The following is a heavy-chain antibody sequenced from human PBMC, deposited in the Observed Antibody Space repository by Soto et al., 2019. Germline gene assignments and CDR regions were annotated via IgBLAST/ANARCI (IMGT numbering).Heavy chain of an antibody. CDR3: AKDGGIAGAAEYCQH. V-gene: IGHV3-23*01. CDR2: ISGSGNST. D-gene: IGHD6-13*01. Sequence: PGGSLRLSGAACGFTFITYSMSWVRQAPWKGLQSVSAISGSGNSTYYADSVKGRLTISRDNSKNKLHLQMNSLRAEDTAVYYCAKDGGIAGAAEYCQHSRRGNLFAVCS. CDR1: GFTFITYS. J-gene: IGHJ1*01.